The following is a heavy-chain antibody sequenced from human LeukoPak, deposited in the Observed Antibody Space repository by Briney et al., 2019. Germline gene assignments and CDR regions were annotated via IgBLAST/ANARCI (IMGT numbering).Heavy chain of an antibody. Sequence: SETLSLTCTVSGGSISSSSYYWGWIRQPPGKGLEWIGSIYYSGSTYYNPSLKSRVTISVDTSKNQFSLKLSSVTAADTAVYYCARVGGGYYGSGSYFYFDYWGQGTLVTVSS. CDR1: GGSISSSSYY. D-gene: IGHD3-10*01. J-gene: IGHJ4*02. CDR2: IYYSGST. CDR3: ARVGGGYYGSGSYFYFDY. V-gene: IGHV4-39*07.